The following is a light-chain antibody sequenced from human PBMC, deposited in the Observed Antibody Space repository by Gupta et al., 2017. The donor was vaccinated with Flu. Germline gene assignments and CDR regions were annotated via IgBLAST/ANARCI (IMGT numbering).Light chain of an antibody. CDR2: DVN. J-gene: IGLJ2*01. CDR3: CSHAGSYNFV. V-gene: IGLV2-11*01. Sequence: HSALTQPRSVSGTPGQSVTISCTGTSSDVGGYNYVSWYQQHPGHAPKLLISDVNKRPSGVPDRFSGSKSGNTASLTISGRQTDDEADYYCCSHAGSYNFVLGGGTKLTVL. CDR1: SSDVGGYNY.